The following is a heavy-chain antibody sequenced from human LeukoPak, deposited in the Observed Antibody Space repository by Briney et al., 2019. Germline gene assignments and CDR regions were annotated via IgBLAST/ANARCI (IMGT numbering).Heavy chain of an antibody. CDR3: AKDRTVGASYWYFDL. J-gene: IGHJ2*01. CDR2: IKDDGSEE. V-gene: IGHV3-7*03. D-gene: IGHD1-26*01. CDR1: GFNFNNYW. Sequence: GGSLRLSCAASGFNFNNYWMSWLRQAPGKGLEWVANIKDDGSEEYYVDSVKGRFTISRDSSKNTLFLHMNSLRVEDTAIYYCAKDRTVGASYWYFDLWGRGTLVTVSS.